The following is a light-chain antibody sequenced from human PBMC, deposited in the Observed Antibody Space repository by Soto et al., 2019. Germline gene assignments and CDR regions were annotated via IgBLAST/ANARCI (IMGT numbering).Light chain of an antibody. CDR1: SSNIGGNT. J-gene: IGLJ3*02. CDR3: AAWDDSLNGWV. Sequence: QSVLTQPPSASGTPGQRVTISCSGSSSNIGGNTVNWYQQLPETAPKLLMYGNNQRPSGVPDRFSGSKSGTAASLAISGLQSEDEAYYYCAAWDDSLNGWVFGGGTKLTVL. CDR2: GNN. V-gene: IGLV1-44*01.